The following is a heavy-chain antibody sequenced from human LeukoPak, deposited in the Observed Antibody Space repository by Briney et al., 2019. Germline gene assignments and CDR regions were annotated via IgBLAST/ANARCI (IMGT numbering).Heavy chain of an antibody. CDR1: GFTFSSHG. D-gene: IGHD1-26*01. J-gene: IGHJ4*02. CDR3: ARALETFIVYQFVY. Sequence: PGGTLRLSCAASGFTFSSHGMNWIRQAPGKGLEWVSYISSSGSTIYYADSVKGRFTISRDNAKNSLYLQMYSLRAEDTAVYYCARALETFIVYQFVYWGQGTLVTVSS. CDR2: ISSSGSTI. V-gene: IGHV3-48*04.